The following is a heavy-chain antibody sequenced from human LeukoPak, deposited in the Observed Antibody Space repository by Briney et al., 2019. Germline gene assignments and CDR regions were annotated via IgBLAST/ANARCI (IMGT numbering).Heavy chain of an antibody. CDR3: ASLHGDYVY. V-gene: IGHV3-21*01. J-gene: IGHJ4*02. Sequence: GGSLRLSCTASRFSFSTYSMNWVRQAPGKGLEWVSCISSNSGDLYYADSVKGRFTISRDNAKNSLYLQMNSLRAEDTAVYYCASLHGDYVYWGQGTLVAVSS. CDR2: ISSNSGDL. D-gene: IGHD4-17*01. CDR1: RFSFSTYS.